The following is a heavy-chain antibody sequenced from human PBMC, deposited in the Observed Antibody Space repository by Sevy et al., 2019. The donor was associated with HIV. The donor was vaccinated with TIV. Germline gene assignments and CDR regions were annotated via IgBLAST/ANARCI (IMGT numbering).Heavy chain of an antibody. V-gene: IGHV4-59*01. D-gene: IGHD6-19*01. CDR2: IYYSGST. CDR1: GGSISSYY. CDR3: AREISSGWLDY. J-gene: IGHJ4*02. Sequence: SETLSLTCTVSGGSISSYYWNWIRQPPGKGLEWIGHIYYSGSTNYNPSLKSRVTISVDTSKNQFSLKLSSVTAADTAVYYCAREISSGWLDYWGQGTLVTVSS.